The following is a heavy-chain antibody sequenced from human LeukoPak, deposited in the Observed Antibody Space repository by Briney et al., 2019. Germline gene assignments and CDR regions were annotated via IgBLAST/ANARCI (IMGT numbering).Heavy chain of an antibody. CDR3: ARDSTGWQANAYDV. J-gene: IGHJ3*01. V-gene: IGHV3-7*01. CDR1: EFRFGSYA. CDR2: IHQDGVDK. D-gene: IGHD2-8*02. Sequence: GGSLRLSCAASEFRFGSYAMSWVRQAPRKGPEWVANIHQDGVDKDYVDSVAGRVTLSRDNAKNSVYLEMNNLRVEDTAVYYCARDSTGWQANAYDVWGQGTMVTVSS.